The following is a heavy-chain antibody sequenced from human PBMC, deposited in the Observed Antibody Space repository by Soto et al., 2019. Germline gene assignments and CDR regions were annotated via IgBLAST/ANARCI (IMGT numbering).Heavy chain of an antibody. CDR1: GFTFSSYA. Sequence: QVQLVESGGGVVQPGRSLRLSCAASGFTFSSYAMHWVRQAPGKGLEWVAVISYDGSNKYYADSVKGRFTISRDNSKNTLYLQMNSLRAEDTAVYYCARVFEAVAGTKLPGGVRLDYYYYGMDVWGQGTTVTVSS. CDR2: ISYDGSNK. CDR3: ARVFEAVAGTKLPGGVRLDYYYYGMDV. V-gene: IGHV3-30-3*01. J-gene: IGHJ6*02. D-gene: IGHD6-19*01.